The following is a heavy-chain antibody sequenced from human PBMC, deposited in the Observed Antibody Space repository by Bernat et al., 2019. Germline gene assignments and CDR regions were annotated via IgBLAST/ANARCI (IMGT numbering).Heavy chain of an antibody. V-gene: IGHV4-59*01. D-gene: IGHD2-2*01. Sequence: QVQLQESGPGLVPPSETLSLSCSVSGHSITDYYWTWIRQPPGGGLQWIGSLYSSGKTNSNPSLRGRVTMSADTSKSQFSLKLTSVTAADTARYYCARIGYCSSPDCFWGLDYWGQGALVTVSS. CDR2: LYSSGKT. CDR3: ARIGYCSSPDCFWGLDY. J-gene: IGHJ4*02. CDR1: GHSITDYY.